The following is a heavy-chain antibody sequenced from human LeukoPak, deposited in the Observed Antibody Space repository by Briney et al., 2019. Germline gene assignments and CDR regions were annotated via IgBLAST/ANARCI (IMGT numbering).Heavy chain of an antibody. CDR1: GFTFSSYG. CDR2: ISYDGSNK. J-gene: IGHJ4*02. CDR3: AKSTLGSSWFDY. D-gene: IGHD6-13*01. V-gene: IGHV3-30*18. Sequence: QTGGSLRLSCAASGFTFSSYGMHWVRQAPGKGLEWVAVISYDGSNKYYADSVKGRFTISRDNSKNTLYLQMNSLRAEDTAVYYCAKSTLGSSWFDYWGQGNPGHRLL.